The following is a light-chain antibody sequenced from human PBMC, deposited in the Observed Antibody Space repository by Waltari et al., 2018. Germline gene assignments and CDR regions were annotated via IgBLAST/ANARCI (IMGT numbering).Light chain of an antibody. V-gene: IGLV8-61*01. CDR1: SGSVSTTSY. CDR3: SLYMGSGIWV. J-gene: IGLJ3*02. Sequence: QTVVTQEPSLSVSPGGTVTLTCALTSGSVSTTSYATWYQQTPGQPPRTLVYKGSSRSSGVPDRFSGSILGNKAALTITGAHADDESNYYCSLYMGSGIWVFGGGTKLTVL. CDR2: KGS.